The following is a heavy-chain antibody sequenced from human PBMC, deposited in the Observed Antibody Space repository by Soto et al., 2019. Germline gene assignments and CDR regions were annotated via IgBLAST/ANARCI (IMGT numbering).Heavy chain of an antibody. CDR3: ARHQSGYDYGLTHFDY. V-gene: IGHV4-59*08. CDR2: ISYTRDT. J-gene: IGHJ4*02. D-gene: IGHD5-12*01. Sequence: QVQLQESGPGLVKASETLSLTCTVSGGSFKSDFWSWIRQPPGKGLEWIGYISYTRDTNYQPSLKSRVTISVDTSKRQFSLKLSSVTAADTAVYFCARHQSGYDYGLTHFDYWGRGTLVTVSS. CDR1: GGSFKSDF.